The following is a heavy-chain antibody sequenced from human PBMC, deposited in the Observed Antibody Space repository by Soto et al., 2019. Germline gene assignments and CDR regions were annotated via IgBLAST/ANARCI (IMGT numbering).Heavy chain of an antibody. V-gene: IGHV4-59*08. D-gene: IGHD3-3*01. J-gene: IGHJ4*02. CDR3: ARILRRPTNDVDYDFWSGYLYYFDY. CDR1: GGSISSYY. Sequence: SETLSLTCTVSGGSISSYYWSWIRQPPGKGLEWIGYIYYSGSTNYNPSLKSRVTISVDTSKNQFSLKLSSVTAADTAVYYCARILRRPTNDVDYDFWSGYLYYFDYWGQGTLVTVS. CDR2: IYYSGST.